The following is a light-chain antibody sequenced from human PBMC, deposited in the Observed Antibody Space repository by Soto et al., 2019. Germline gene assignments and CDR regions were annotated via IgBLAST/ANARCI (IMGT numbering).Light chain of an antibody. CDR1: QSLSSN. Sequence: EIVMTQSPATLSVSPGERATLSCRASQSLSSNLAWYQQKPGQAPRLLIYGASTRATGIPARFSGSGSGTEFTLTISSLQSEDFAVYYCQQYNDWPRRLTFDGGTKVDIK. J-gene: IGKJ4*01. V-gene: IGKV3-15*01. CDR3: QQYNDWPRRLT. CDR2: GAS.